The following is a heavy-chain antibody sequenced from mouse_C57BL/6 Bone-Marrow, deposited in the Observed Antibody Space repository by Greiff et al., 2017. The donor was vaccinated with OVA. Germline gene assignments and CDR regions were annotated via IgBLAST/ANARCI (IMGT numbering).Heavy chain of an antibody. CDR3: ARLVRRYFDY. J-gene: IGHJ2*01. V-gene: IGHV5-4*01. Sequence: EVQLQQSGGGLVKPGGSLKLSCAASGFTFSSYAMSWVRQTPEKRLEWVATISDGGSYTYYPDNVKGRFTISRDNAKNNLYLQMSHLKSEDTAMYYCARLVRRYFDYWGQCTTLTVSS. D-gene: IGHD2-1*01. CDR1: GFTFSSYA. CDR2: ISDGGSYT.